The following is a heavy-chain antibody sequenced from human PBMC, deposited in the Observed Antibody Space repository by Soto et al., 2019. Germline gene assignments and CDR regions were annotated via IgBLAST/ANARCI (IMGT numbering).Heavy chain of an antibody. CDR1: AGSISTINYY. CDR2: ISYSGST. V-gene: IGHV4-31*03. D-gene: IGHD2-8*01. Sequence: QVQLPESGPGLVRPSQTLSLTCTVSAGSISTINYYWSWIRQHPEKGLEWIGYISYSGSTFYHSSLKSRVTIALDTSKKQFSLTLTSVTAADTAVYYCARSAQWDGFDPWGQVTMVTVSS. CDR3: ARSAQWDGFDP. J-gene: IGHJ3*01.